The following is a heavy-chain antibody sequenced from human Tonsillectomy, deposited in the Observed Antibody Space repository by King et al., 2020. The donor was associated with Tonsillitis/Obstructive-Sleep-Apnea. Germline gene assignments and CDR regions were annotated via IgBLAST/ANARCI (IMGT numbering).Heavy chain of an antibody. V-gene: IGHV4-59*01. CDR2: IFYSGST. J-gene: IGHJ6*03. Sequence: QLQESGPGLVKPSETLSLTCTVSGGSISSYYWSWIRQPPGKGLEWIGYIFYSGSTNYNPSLKGQVTISVDTSKNQFSLKLSSVTAADTAVYYCARDHCSSTSCYGNYYYMDVWGKGTTVTVSS. D-gene: IGHD2-2*01. CDR3: ARDHCSSTSCYGNYYYMDV. CDR1: GGSISSYY.